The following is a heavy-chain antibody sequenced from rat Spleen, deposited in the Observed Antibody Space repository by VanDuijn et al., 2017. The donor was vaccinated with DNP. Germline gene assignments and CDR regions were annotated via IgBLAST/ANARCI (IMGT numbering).Heavy chain of an antibody. D-gene: IGHD1-5*01. CDR2: ISYRGST. J-gene: IGHJ2*01. Sequence: EVQPQESGPGLVKPSQSLSLTCSVTGYSITSNYWGWIRKFPGNKMEWVGHISYRGSTTYNPSLKSRISIIRDTSKNQFFLQLNSVTAEDTATYYCARWNIGTSTLDYWGQGVMVTVSS. CDR3: ARWNIGTSTLDY. CDR1: GYSITSNY. V-gene: IGHV3-1*01.